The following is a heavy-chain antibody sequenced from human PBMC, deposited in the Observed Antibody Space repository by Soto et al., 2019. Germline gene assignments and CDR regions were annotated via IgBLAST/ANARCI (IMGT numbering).Heavy chain of an antibody. Sequence: ASVKVSCKASGGTFSSYAISWVRQAPGQGLEWMGGIIPIFGTANYAQKFQGRVTITADESTSTAYMELSSLRSEDTAVYYCARGVVPAATYYYYGMDVWGQGTTVTVSS. CDR3: ARGVVPAATYYYYGMDV. CDR1: GGTFSSYA. D-gene: IGHD2-2*01. J-gene: IGHJ6*02. V-gene: IGHV1-69*13. CDR2: IIPIFGTA.